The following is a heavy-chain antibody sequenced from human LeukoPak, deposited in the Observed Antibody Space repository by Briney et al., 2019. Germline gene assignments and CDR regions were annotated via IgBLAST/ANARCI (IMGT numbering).Heavy chain of an antibody. CDR2: IYYSGST. CDR3: ARTYYDYVWGSYRPYYFDY. J-gene: IGHJ4*02. V-gene: IGHV4-59*01. Sequence: PSETLSLTCTVSGGSISSYYWSWIRQPPGKGLEWIGYIYYSGSTNYNPSLKSRVTISVDTSKNQFSLKLSSVTAADTAVYYCARTYYDYVWGSYRPYYFDYWGQGTLVTASS. CDR1: GGSISSYY. D-gene: IGHD3-16*02.